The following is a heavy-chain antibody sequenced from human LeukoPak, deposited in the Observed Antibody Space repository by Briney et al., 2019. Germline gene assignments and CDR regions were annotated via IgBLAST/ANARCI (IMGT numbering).Heavy chain of an antibody. D-gene: IGHD1-14*01. J-gene: IGHJ5*02. V-gene: IGHV1-2*02. CDR3: ARDHLLFRQPPNWFDP. Sequence: VASVKVSCKASGYTFTGSFIHWVRQAPGQGLEWMAWINPKSGGTKYAQKFQDRVTMTSDTSISTAYMELSRLRSDDTAVYYCARDHLLFRQPPNWFDPWGQGTLVTVSS. CDR2: INPKSGGT. CDR1: GYTFTGSF.